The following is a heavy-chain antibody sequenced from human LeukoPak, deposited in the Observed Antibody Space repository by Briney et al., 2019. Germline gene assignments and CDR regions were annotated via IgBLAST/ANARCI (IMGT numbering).Heavy chain of an antibody. D-gene: IGHD5-18*01. CDR1: GLTFSSSWMD. V-gene: IGHV4-39*01. CDR3: ARRSLGSGYSYGHFDY. CDR2: IYYSGST. J-gene: IGHJ4*02. Sequence: PGGSLRLSCAVSGLTFSSSWMDWVRQPPGKGLEWIGSIYYSGSTYYNPSLKSRVTISVDTSKNQFSLKLSSVTAADTAVYYCARRSLGSGYSYGHFDYWGQGTLVTVSS.